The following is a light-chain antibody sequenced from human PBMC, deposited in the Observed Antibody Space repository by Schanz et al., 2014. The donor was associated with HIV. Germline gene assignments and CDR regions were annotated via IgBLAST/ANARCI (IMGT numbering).Light chain of an antibody. CDR3: QYFGNSGGT. V-gene: IGKV3-20*01. Sequence: IVLTQSPGTLSLSPGERATLSCRASQSVSSTYIAWYQQKPGQAPRLLIYGASSRATGIPDRFSGSGSGTDFTLTISSLEPEDFAVYYCQYFGNSGGTFGGGTKVEIK. CDR1: QSVSSTY. J-gene: IGKJ4*01. CDR2: GAS.